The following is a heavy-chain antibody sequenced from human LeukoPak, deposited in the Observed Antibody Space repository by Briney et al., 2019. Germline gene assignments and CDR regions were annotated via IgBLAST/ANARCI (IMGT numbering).Heavy chain of an antibody. CDR3: ARGWRGVVGATSFGY. Sequence: SETLSLTCTVSGGSISSYYWSWIRQPPGRGLEWIGYIFYSGSTNYNPSLKSRVTISVDTSKNQFSPTLNSVTAADTAVYYCARGWRGVVGATSFGYWGQGTLVTVSS. D-gene: IGHD1-26*01. CDR1: GGSISSYY. J-gene: IGHJ4*02. V-gene: IGHV4-59*01. CDR2: IFYSGST.